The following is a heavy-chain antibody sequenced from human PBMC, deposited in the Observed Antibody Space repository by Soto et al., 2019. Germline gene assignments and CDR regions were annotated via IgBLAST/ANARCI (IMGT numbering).Heavy chain of an antibody. CDR1: GFTFSSYS. CDR3: ARDLPYYYDSSGYFFDY. D-gene: IGHD3-22*01. V-gene: IGHV3-48*02. J-gene: IGHJ4*02. Sequence: GGSLRLSCAASGFTFSSYSMNWVRQAPGKGLEWVSYISSSSSTIYYADSVKGRFTISRDNAKNSLYLQMNSLRDEDTAVYYCARDLPYYYDSSGYFFDYWGQGTLVTVSS. CDR2: ISSSSSTI.